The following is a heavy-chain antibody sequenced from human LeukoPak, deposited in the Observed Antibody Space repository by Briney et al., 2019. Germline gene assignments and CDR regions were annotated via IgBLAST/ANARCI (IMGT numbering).Heavy chain of an antibody. CDR1: GYTFTGYY. V-gene: IGHV1-2*02. J-gene: IGHJ4*02. Sequence: ASVKVSCKASGYTFTGYYMHWVRQAPGLGLEWMGWINPNSGDTNYAQNFQGRVTMTRDTSITTAHMELSRLTSDDTAMYYCARDRFRGSYLDHWGQGTLVTVSS. CDR2: INPNSGDT. D-gene: IGHD1-26*01. CDR3: ARDRFRGSYLDH.